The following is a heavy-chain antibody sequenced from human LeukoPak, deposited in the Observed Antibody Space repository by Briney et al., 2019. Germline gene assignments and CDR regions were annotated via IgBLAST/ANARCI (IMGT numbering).Heavy chain of an antibody. CDR3: ARGVLTYYDFWSGYSDGEIDY. V-gene: IGHV3-21*01. CDR2: ISSSSSYI. D-gene: IGHD3-3*01. CDR1: GFTFSSYS. Sequence: GGSLRLSCAASGFTFSSYSMNWVRQAPGKGLEWVSSISSSSSYIYYADSVKGRFTISRDNAKNSLYLQMNSLRAEDTAVYYCARGVLTYYDFWSGYSDGEIDYWGQGTLVTVSS. J-gene: IGHJ4*02.